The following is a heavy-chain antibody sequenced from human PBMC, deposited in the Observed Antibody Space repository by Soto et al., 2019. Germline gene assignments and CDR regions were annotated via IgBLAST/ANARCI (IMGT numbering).Heavy chain of an antibody. V-gene: IGHV4-30-2*01. D-gene: IGHD2-8*01. CDR1: GGSISGGGYS. CDR3: ARTWGLIKFDC. CDR2: IYDSGST. J-gene: IGHJ4*02. Sequence: SETLSLTCAVSGGSISGGGYSWSWIRQPPGKGLEWIGYIYDSGSTYYNPSLKSRVTISVDRSKNQFSLNVNSVTAADTAVYYCARTWGLIKFDCWGQGTLVTVSS.